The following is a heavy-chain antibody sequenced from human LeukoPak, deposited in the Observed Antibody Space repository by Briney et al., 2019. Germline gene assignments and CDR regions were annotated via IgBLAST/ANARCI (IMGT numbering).Heavy chain of an antibody. D-gene: IGHD4-17*01. V-gene: IGHV4-61*02. J-gene: IGHJ5*02. CDR2: IYLGGST. CDR3: ARDLYGDGSYFDP. CDR1: GGSITSGDYY. Sequence: SETLSLTCTVSGGSITSGDYYWSWLRQPAGKGLEWIGRIYLGGSTSYNPSLKSRVTISADTSKNQFSLILSSVTAADTALYYCARDLYGDGSYFDPWGQGTLVTVSP.